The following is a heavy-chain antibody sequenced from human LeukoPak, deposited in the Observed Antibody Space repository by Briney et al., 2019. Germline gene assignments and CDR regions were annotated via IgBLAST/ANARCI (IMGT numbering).Heavy chain of an antibody. CDR1: GDSVSTNSAA. CDR3: ARGGIGYCTSSSCYFDS. Sequence: SQALSLTCAISGDSVSTNSAAWNWIRQSPSRGLEWLGRTYYRSKWYNDYAVSVRSRITINPDTSKNHFSLQLNSVTPEDTAVYYCARGGIGYCTSSSCYFDSWGQGTLVTVSS. D-gene: IGHD2-2*01. CDR2: TYYRSKWYN. V-gene: IGHV6-1*01. J-gene: IGHJ4*02.